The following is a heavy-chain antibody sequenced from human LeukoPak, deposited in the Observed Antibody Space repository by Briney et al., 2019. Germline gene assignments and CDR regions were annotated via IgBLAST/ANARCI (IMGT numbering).Heavy chain of an antibody. CDR1: GFTFSSYG. V-gene: IGHV3-30*02. D-gene: IGHD3-22*01. Sequence: GGSLRLSCAASGFTFSSYGMHWVRQAPGKGLEWVTYIRYDGSNKYYVDSVKGRFTVSRDNSKNSLYLQMNSLRAEDTAVYYCARDLVGSYYDSSGPYDYWGQGTMVTVSS. J-gene: IGHJ4*02. CDR2: IRYDGSNK. CDR3: ARDLVGSYYDSSGPYDY.